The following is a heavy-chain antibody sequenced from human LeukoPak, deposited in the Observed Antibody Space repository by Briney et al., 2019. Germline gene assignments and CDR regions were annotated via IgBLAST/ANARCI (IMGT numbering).Heavy chain of an antibody. Sequence: SLRLSCTASGFSFGDYAMSWVRQAPGKGLEWVGCIRSIGYGGTTEYSASVKGRFTISRDDSKSIAYLQMNSLKTEDTAVYYCTRGLSANGDYGYWGQGTLVTVSS. CDR3: TRGLSANGDYGY. CDR2: IRSIGYGGTT. CDR1: GFSFGDYA. J-gene: IGHJ4*02. D-gene: IGHD4-17*01. V-gene: IGHV3-49*04.